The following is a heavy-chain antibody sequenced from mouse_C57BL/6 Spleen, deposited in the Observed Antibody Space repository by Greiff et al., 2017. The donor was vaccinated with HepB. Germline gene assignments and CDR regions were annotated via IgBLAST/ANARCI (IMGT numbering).Heavy chain of an antibody. CDR1: GYTFTSYW. Sequence: QVQLQQPGAELVMPGASVKLSCKASGYTFTSYWMHWVKQRPGQGLEWIGEIDPSDSYTNYNQKFKGKSTLTVDKSSSTAYMQLSSLTSEDSAVYYCARWYYGPLDYWGQGTSVTVSS. J-gene: IGHJ4*01. V-gene: IGHV1-69*01. CDR2: IDPSDSYT. D-gene: IGHD1-1*02. CDR3: ARWYYGPLDY.